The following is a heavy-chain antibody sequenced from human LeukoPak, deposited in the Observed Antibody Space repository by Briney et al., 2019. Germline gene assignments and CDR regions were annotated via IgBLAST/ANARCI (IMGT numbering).Heavy chain of an antibody. CDR1: GYTFTSYY. J-gene: IGHJ5*02. V-gene: IGHV1-46*01. D-gene: IGHD3-3*01. CDR3: ARNSDFQNRFDP. CDR2: INPSSGTT. Sequence: ASVKVSCKASGYTFTSYYMHWGRQAPGQGLEWMGIINPSSGTTRYAQNFQGRVTMTRVTSTSTVYMDLSSLRSEDTAVYYCARNSDFQNRFDPWGQGTLLTVSS.